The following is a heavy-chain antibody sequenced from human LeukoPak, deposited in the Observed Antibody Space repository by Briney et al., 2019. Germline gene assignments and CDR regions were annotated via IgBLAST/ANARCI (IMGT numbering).Heavy chain of an antibody. CDR1: GFTFSSYS. V-gene: IGHV3-21*04. CDR2: ISSSSSYI. D-gene: IGHD2-21*01. Sequence: GGSLSLSCAASGFTFSSYSMNWVRQAPGKGLEWVSSISSSSSYIYYADSVRGRFTISRDSSKNTLYLQMNSLRAEDAAVYYCAKAPVTSCRGAYCYPFDYWGQGTLVTVSS. J-gene: IGHJ4*02. CDR3: AKAPVTSCRGAYCYPFDY.